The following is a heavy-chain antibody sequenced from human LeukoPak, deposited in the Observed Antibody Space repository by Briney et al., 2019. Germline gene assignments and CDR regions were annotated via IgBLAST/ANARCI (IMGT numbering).Heavy chain of an antibody. V-gene: IGHV1-3*01. D-gene: IGHD2-2*01. CDR1: GYTFTSYA. Sequence: ASVKVSCKASGYTFTSYAMHWVRQAPGQRLEWMGWINAGNGNTKYSQKFRGRVTITRDTSASTAYMELSSLRSEDTAVYYCAREVVVGGGNWFDPWGQGTLVTVSS. CDR3: AREVVVGGGNWFDP. J-gene: IGHJ5*02. CDR2: INAGNGNT.